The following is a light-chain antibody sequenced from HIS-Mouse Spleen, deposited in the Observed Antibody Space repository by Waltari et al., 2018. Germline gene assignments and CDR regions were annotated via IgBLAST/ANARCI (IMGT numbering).Light chain of an antibody. CDR3: CSYAGSYTWV. V-gene: IGLV2-11*01. J-gene: IGLJ3*02. Sequence: QSALTQPRPVSGSPGQSVTISCTGTSRDVGVYSYVSWYQQHPGKAPKLMIYDVSKRPSGVPDRFSGSKSGNTASLTISGLQAEDEADYYCCSYAGSYTWVFGGGTKLTVL. CDR2: DVS. CDR1: SRDVGVYSY.